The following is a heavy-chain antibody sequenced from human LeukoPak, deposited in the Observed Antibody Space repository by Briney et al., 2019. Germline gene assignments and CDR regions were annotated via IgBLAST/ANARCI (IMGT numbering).Heavy chain of an antibody. V-gene: IGHV1-18*01. J-gene: IGHJ4*02. CDR2: ISAYNGNT. Sequence: ASVKVSCKASGYTFTSYGISWVRQAPGQGLEWMGWISAYNGNTNYAQKLQGRVTMTTDTSTSTAYMELRSLRSDDTAVYYCAREELWFGELSPDYWGQGTLVTVSS. CDR3: AREELWFGELSPDY. D-gene: IGHD3-10*01. CDR1: GYTFTSYG.